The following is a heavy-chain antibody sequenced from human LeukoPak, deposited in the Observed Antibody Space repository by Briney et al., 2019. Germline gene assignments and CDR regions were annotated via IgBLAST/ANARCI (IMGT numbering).Heavy chain of an antibody. J-gene: IGHJ4*02. CDR2: ISSSGSTI. CDR1: GFTFSDYY. Sequence: GGSLRLSCAASGFTFSDYYMSWIRQAPGKGLEWVSYISSSGSTIYYADSVKGRFTISRDNSKNTLYLQMNSLRAEDTAVYYCAKEAIQLWFDYWGQGTLVTVSS. V-gene: IGHV3-11*01. CDR3: AKEAIQLWFDY. D-gene: IGHD5-18*01.